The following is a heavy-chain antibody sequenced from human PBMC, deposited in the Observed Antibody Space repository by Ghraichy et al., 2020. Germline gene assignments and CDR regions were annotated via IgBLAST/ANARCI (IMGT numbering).Heavy chain of an antibody. CDR1: GFTFNNFA. CDR2: ISGRGTTK. J-gene: IGHJ5*02. V-gene: IGHV3-23*01. CDR3: ARGLELDNWFDA. D-gene: IGHD1-7*01. Sequence: GESLNISCAASGFTFNNFAINWVRHSPGKGLQWVSSISGRGTTKYYADPVKGRFTISRDNSRNMASVQMNNLRPEDTAIYYCARGLELDNWFDAWGRGTLVTVSS.